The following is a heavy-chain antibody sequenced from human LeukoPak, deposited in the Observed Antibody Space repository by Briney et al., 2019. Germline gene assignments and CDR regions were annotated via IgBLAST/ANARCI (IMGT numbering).Heavy chain of an antibody. D-gene: IGHD5-18*01. V-gene: IGHV3-7*03. CDR2: IKQDGSEE. J-gene: IGHJ4*02. CDR3: ARAKASAMFSSDY. Sequence: GGSLRLSCVASGLTSSNYWMYWVRRAPGKGLEWVANIKQDGSEEYYVGSVKGRFIISRDNAKNSLYLQMNSLRVEDTAVYYCARAKASAMFSSDYWGQGTLVTVSS. CDR1: GLTSSNYW.